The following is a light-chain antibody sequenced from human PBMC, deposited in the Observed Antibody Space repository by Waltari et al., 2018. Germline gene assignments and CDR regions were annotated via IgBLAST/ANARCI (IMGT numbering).Light chain of an antibody. V-gene: IGLV2-14*01. CDR1: SSDVGGYNY. J-gene: IGLJ3*02. Sequence: QSALTQPASVSGSPGQSITISCTGTSSDVGGYNYVSWYQQHPGNAPKVMIYDVSKRPSGVSHRFSGSKSGNTASLTSSGLQAEDEADYYCSSYTSSSTWVFGGGTKLTVL. CDR2: DVS. CDR3: SSYTSSSTWV.